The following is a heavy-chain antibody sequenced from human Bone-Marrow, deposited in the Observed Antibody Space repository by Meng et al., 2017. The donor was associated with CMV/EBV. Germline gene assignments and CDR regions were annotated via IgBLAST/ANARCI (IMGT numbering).Heavy chain of an antibody. CDR1: GFTFSSYG. J-gene: IGHJ4*02. CDR2: IWYDGSNK. Sequence: CAACGFTFSSYGMRWVREKPGKGMEWVAVIWYDGSNKYYADSVKGRFTISRDNSKNTLYLQMNSLRAEDTAVYYCARDGSQTRPFDYWGQGTLVTVSS. CDR3: ARDGSQTRPFDY. D-gene: IGHD1-26*01. V-gene: IGHV3-33*01.